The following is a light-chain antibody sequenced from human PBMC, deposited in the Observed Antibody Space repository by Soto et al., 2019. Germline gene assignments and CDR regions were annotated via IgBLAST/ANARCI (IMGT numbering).Light chain of an antibody. Sequence: QSVLTQPASVSGSPGQSITISCTGASSDIGDYNSVSWYQQHPGKAPKLLIYDVSNRPSGVSDRFSGSKSGDTASLTISGLQADDEAHYHCSAYSSSSTPYVFGTGTKVTVL. V-gene: IGLV2-14*03. CDR1: SSDIGDYNS. J-gene: IGLJ1*01. CDR3: SAYSSSSTPYV. CDR2: DVS.